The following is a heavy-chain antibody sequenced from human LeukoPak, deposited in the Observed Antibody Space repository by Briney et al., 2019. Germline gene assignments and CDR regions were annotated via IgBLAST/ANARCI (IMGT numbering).Heavy chain of an antibody. CDR3: AEGVSIVGPGDY. V-gene: IGHV3-23*01. D-gene: IGHD1-26*01. J-gene: IGHJ4*02. CDR2: ITGSGNST. Sequence: PGGSLRLSCAVSGFTFSNYAMTWVRQAPGKGLEWVSEITGSGNSTYYADSVKGRFTISRDNSKNTLYLQMNSLRAEDTAVYYCAEGVSIVGPGDYWGQGTLVTVSS. CDR1: GFTFSNYA.